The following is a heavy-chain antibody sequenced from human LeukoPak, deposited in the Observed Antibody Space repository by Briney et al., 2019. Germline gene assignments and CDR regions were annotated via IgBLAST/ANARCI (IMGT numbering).Heavy chain of an antibody. D-gene: IGHD5-18*01. CDR2: ISYDGSNK. V-gene: IGHV3-30*18. CDR3: AKDEAQFERGYSYGYYSDYYGMDV. Sequence: GGSLRLSCAASGFTFSSYGMHWVRQAPGKGLEWVAVISYDGSNKYYADSVKGRFTISRDNSKNTLYLQMNSLRAEDTAVYYCAKDEAQFERGYSYGYYSDYYGMDVWGQGTTVTVSS. J-gene: IGHJ6*02. CDR1: GFTFSSYG.